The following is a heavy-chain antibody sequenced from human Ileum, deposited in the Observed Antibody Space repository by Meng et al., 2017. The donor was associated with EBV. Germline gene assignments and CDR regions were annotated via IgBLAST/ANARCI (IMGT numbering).Heavy chain of an antibody. D-gene: IGHD3-22*01. CDR1: GGFFSGYY. CDR3: AREARSSGYHPGIGP. J-gene: IGHJ5*02. Sequence: QGQLQQWGAGLLKPSETPSPTCAVYGGFFSGYYWSWIRQSPGKGLEWIGEINHSGSTNYNPSLKSRVTISVDTSKNQFSLKLTSVTAADTAVYYCAREARSSGYHPGIGPWGQGTLVTVSS. V-gene: IGHV4-34*02. CDR2: INHSGST.